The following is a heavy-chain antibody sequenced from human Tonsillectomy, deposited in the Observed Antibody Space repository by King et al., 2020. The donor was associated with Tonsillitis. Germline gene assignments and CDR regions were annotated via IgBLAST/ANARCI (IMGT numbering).Heavy chain of an antibody. CDR2: ISNIDDIT. D-gene: IGHD4/OR15-4a*01. CDR3: AKRFGANSGAFDY. J-gene: IGHJ4*02. Sequence: EVQLVESGGGLVQPGESLRLSCAASGSTFSSYAMSWVRQAPGKGLELVSGISNIDDITYYTDSVKGRFTISRDISKNTLYLLMTSLRAEDTAVYYCAKRFGANSGAFDYWGQGTLVSVSS. CDR1: GSTFSSYA. V-gene: IGHV3-23*04.